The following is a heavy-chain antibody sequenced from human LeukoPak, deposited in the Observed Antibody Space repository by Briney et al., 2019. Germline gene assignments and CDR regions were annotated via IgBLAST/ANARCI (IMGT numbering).Heavy chain of an antibody. J-gene: IGHJ6*02. CDR2: ISGSGGST. Sequence: PGGSLRLSCAASGFTFSNYAMTWVRQAPGKGLEWVSAISGSGGSTYYADSVKGRFTISRDNSKNTLYLQMNSLRAEDTAVYYCAKGSIVVVPAAYYGMDVWGQGTTVTVSS. V-gene: IGHV3-23*01. CDR1: GFTFSNYA. CDR3: AKGSIVVVPAAYYGMDV. D-gene: IGHD2-2*01.